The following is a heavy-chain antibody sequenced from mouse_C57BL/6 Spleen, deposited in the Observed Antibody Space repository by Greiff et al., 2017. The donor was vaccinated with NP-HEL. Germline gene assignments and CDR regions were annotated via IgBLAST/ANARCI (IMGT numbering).Heavy chain of an antibody. CDR2: IDPETGGT. CDR3: TRYRKITACWDY. V-gene: IGHV1-15*01. Sequence: VKVVESGAELVRPGASVTLSCKASGYTFTDYEMHWVKQTPVHGLEWIGAIDPETGGTAYNQKFKGKAILTADKSSSTAYMEIRSLTSEDSAVDYCTRYRKITACWDYWGQGTSVSVSS. D-gene: IGHD1-2*01. CDR1: GYTFTDYE. J-gene: IGHJ4*01.